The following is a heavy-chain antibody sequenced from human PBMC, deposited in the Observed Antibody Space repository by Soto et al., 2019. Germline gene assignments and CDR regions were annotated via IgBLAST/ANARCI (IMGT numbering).Heavy chain of an antibody. D-gene: IGHD2-15*01. CDR3: VRGGGGGLFDP. CDR1: GFTFGDSY. Sequence: AGSLRLSCAGSGFTFGDSYMSWIRQAPGKGLEWLSYISPGSRYPAYADSVKGRFTISRDNAKRSLYLQMMSLTAEDTAIYYCVRGGGGGLFDPWGQGTMVTVSS. V-gene: IGHV3-11*06. J-gene: IGHJ5*02. CDR2: ISPGSRYP.